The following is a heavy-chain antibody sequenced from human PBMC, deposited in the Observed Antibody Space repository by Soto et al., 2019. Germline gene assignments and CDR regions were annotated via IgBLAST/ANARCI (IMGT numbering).Heavy chain of an antibody. CDR3: ARDPAPIGWYDY. J-gene: IGHJ4*02. CDR1: GFTLSIYW. Sequence: SLSCAASGFTLSIYWMHWVRQAPGKGLEWVSRIDRVGNSTTYADSVKGRFTISRDSAKNTLYLQMNSLRVEDTAVYYCARDPAPIGWYDYWGQGTLVTVSS. CDR2: IDRVGNST. D-gene: IGHD6-19*01. V-gene: IGHV3-74*01.